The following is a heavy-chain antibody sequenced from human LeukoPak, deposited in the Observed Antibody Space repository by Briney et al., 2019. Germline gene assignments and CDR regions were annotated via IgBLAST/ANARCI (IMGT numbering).Heavy chain of an antibody. V-gene: IGHV1-2*02. D-gene: IGHD3-16*01. Sequence: GASVKVSCKASGCTFTGYYMHWVRQAPGQGLEWMGWINHNSGGTNYAQKFQGRVTMTRDTSISTAYMELSRLRYDDTAVYYCARVDDYVWGSYYYWGQGTLVTVSS. CDR2: INHNSGGT. CDR1: GCTFTGYY. J-gene: IGHJ4*02. CDR3: ARVDDYVWGSYYY.